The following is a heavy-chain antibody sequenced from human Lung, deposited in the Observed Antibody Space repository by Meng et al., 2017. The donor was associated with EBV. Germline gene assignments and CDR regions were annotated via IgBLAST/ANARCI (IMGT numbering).Heavy chain of an antibody. D-gene: IGHD1-26*01. CDR2: ISSSSSYI. CDR1: GFTFSSYS. V-gene: IGHV3-21*01. J-gene: IGHJ1*01. Sequence: EVQLVESGGGLVKPGGSLRLSCAASGFTFSSYSMNWVRPAPGKGLEWVSSISSSSSYIYYADSVKGRFTISRDNAKNSLYLQMNSLRAEDTAVYYCARMYSGSYYGYFQHWGQGTLVTVAS. CDR3: ARMYSGSYYGYFQH.